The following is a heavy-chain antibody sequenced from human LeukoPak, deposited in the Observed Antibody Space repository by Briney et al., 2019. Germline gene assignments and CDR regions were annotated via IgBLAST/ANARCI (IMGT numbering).Heavy chain of an antibody. Sequence: GESLKISCKGSGYRFTSYWIGWVRQMPGKGLEWMGIIYPGDSDTRYSPSFQGQVTISADKSISTAYLQWSSLKASDTAMYYCARSGLKDYYGSGSYEWGQGTLVTVSS. CDR1: GYRFTSYW. V-gene: IGHV5-51*01. D-gene: IGHD3-10*01. CDR2: IYPGDSDT. J-gene: IGHJ4*02. CDR3: ARSGLKDYYGSGSYE.